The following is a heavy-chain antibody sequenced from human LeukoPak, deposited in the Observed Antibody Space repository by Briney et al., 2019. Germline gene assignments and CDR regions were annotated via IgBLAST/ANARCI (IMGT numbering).Heavy chain of an antibody. Sequence: PSETLSLTCTVSGVSVSSGSYYWSWLRQPPGKGLEWSVYIYYSGGTNYNPSLKSRVTISVDTSKNQFPLKLSSVTAADTAVYYCARVNYDILTGYWYYFVYWGQGTLVTVSS. V-gene: IGHV4-61*01. CDR3: ARVNYDILTGYWYYFVY. CDR2: IYYSGGT. CDR1: GVSVSSGSYY. J-gene: IGHJ4*02. D-gene: IGHD3-9*01.